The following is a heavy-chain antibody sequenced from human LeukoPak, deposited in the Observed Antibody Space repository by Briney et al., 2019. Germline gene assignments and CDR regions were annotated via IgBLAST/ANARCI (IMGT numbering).Heavy chain of an antibody. CDR3: ARGPSHYDTSGHFDY. CDR2: INPSGGST. J-gene: IGHJ4*02. V-gene: IGHV1-46*01. D-gene: IGHD3-22*01. CDR1: GYTFSSYY. Sequence: GASVKVSCKASGYTFSSYYMHWVRQAPGQGLEWMGIINPSGGSTTYPQKFQGRVTMTRDTSTGTFYMELSTLRSEDTAVYFCARGPSHYDTSGHFDYWGQGTLITVSS.